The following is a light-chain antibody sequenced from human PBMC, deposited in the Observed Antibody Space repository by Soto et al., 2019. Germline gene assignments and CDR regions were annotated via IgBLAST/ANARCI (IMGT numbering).Light chain of an antibody. CDR2: DNN. Sequence: QSVLTQPPSVSAAPGQKVTIPCSGSSSNIGNNYVSWYQQLPGTAPKLLIYDNNKRPSGIPDRFSGSKSGTSGTLDITGPQTGDEADYYCATWDGSLPAEVFGGGTKLTVL. CDR1: SSNIGNNY. J-gene: IGLJ2*01. CDR3: ATWDGSLPAEV. V-gene: IGLV1-51*01.